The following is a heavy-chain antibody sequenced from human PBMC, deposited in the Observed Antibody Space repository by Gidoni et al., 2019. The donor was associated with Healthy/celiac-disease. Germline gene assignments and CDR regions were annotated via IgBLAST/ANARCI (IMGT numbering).Heavy chain of an antibody. D-gene: IGHD6-6*01. V-gene: IGHV3-21*01. CDR3: ARDSGFFEYSSSYHGY. CDR2: ISSSSSYI. Sequence: EGQLLASRVGLVEPVQSLRLLWAAAGFTFSTASMNWVRQAPGKGLEWVSSISSSSSYIYYADSVKGRFTISRDNAKNSLYLQMNSLRAEDTAVYYCARDSGFFEYSSSYHGYWGQGTLVTVSS. J-gene: IGHJ4*02. CDR1: GFTFSTAS.